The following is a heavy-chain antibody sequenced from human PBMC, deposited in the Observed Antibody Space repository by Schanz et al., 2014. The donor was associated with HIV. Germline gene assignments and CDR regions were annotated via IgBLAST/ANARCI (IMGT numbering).Heavy chain of an antibody. Sequence: QVQLVQSGAAVKMPGSSVTVSCKASGGTFSNYAMTWVRQAPGQGLEWMAGIIPIIGTADYAQKFQGRVTITADKSTSTLYLELSSLRSEDTAVYYCTSGSFEFGDLLDDYYYDAMDVWGQGTTVTVSS. D-gene: IGHD3-10*01. CDR3: TSGSFEFGDLLDDYYYDAMDV. J-gene: IGHJ6*02. V-gene: IGHV1-69*06. CDR2: IIPIIGTA. CDR1: GGTFSNYA.